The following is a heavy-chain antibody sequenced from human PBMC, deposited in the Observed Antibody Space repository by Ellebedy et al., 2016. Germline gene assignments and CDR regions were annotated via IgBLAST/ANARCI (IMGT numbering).Heavy chain of an antibody. D-gene: IGHD3-16*02. CDR3: ARGGFGGVIVYYYYGMDV. J-gene: IGHJ6*02. CDR1: GGSFSGYY. V-gene: IGHV4-34*01. Sequence: SETLSLTXAVYGGSFSGYYWSWIRQPPGKGLEWIGEINYSGSTNYNPSLKSRVTISVDTSKNQFSLKLSSVTAADTAVHYCARGGFGGVIVYYYYGMDVWGQGTTVTVSS. CDR2: INYSGST.